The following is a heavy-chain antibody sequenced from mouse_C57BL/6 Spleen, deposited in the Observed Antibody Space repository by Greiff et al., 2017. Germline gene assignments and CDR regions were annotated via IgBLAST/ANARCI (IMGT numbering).Heavy chain of an antibody. CDR2: IDPSDSYT. V-gene: IGHV1-50*01. CDR1: GYTFTSYW. J-gene: IGHJ3*01. D-gene: IGHD1-1*02. Sequence: VQLQQPGAELVKPGASVKLSCKASGYTFTSYWMQWVKQRPGQGLEWIGEIDPSDSYTISNQKFKCKDRLTVDTASSKAYMQLSSLTSEDSAVYDCALEKEFGRGFAYWGQGTLVTVSA. CDR3: ALEKEFGRGFAY.